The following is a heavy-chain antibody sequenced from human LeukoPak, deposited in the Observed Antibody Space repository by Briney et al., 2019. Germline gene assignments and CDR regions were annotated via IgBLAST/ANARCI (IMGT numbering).Heavy chain of an antibody. CDR1: GFTFSSYW. V-gene: IGHV3-74*01. CDR2: INSDGSST. J-gene: IGHJ4*02. Sequence: GGSLRLSCAASGFTFSSYWMHWVRQAPGKGLLWVSRINSDGSSTSYADSVKGRFTISRDNAKNTLYLQMNSLRAEDTAVYYCARDRDDSSGYYDYWGQGTLVTVSS. CDR3: ARDRDDSSGYYDY. D-gene: IGHD3-22*01.